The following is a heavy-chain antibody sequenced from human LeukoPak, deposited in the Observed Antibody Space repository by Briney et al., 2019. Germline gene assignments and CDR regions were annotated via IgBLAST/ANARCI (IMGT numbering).Heavy chain of an antibody. CDR1: GNYW. Sequence: QPGGSLRLSCAASGNYWMHWVRQVPGKGLVWVSHINSDGSWTSYADSVKGRFTTSKDNAKNTVYLQMNSLRAEDTAVYYCVSFYETYWGRGTLVTVSS. CDR2: INSDGSWT. D-gene: IGHD5/OR15-5a*01. V-gene: IGHV3-74*01. J-gene: IGHJ4*02. CDR3: VSFYETY.